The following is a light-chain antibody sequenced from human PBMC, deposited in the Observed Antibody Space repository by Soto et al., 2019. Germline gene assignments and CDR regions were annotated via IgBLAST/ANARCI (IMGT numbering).Light chain of an antibody. CDR1: QSVRSNC. V-gene: IGKV3-20*01. Sequence: DIVLTQSPGTLSLSPGERATLSCTASQSVRSNCLAWYRQRPGQAPRLLIYGASSRAAGTPDRFSGSGSGTDFTLTISRLEPEDFALFYCHQYGHSPLTFGGGTKVEIK. CDR2: GAS. J-gene: IGKJ4*01. CDR3: HQYGHSPLT.